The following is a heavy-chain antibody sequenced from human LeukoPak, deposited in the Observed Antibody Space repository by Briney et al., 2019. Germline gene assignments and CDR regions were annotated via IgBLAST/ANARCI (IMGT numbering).Heavy chain of an antibody. CDR3: ASTDTAMADYYGMDV. V-gene: IGHV5-51*01. Sequence: GESLKISCKGSGYSFTSYWIGWVRQMPGKGLEWIGIIYPGDSDTRYSPSFQGQVTISADKSISTAYLQWSSLKASDTAMYYCASTDTAMADYYGMDVWGQGTTVTVSS. CDR1: GYSFTSYW. CDR2: IYPGDSDT. J-gene: IGHJ6*02. D-gene: IGHD5-18*01.